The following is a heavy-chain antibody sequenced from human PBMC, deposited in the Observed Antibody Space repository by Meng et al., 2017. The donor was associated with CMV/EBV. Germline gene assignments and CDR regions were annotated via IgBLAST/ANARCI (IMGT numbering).Heavy chain of an antibody. CDR3: ARGRTTVPHDAFVI. Sequence: SGYTFTPYAIIWVRQAPGQGLEWMGWISPYNGDTNSAQGLQGRVTMTTDSSTSTAYMELRSLRSDDTAVYFCARGRTTVPHDAFVIWGQGTMVTVSS. V-gene: IGHV1-18*01. D-gene: IGHD4-11*01. CDR1: GYTFTPYA. J-gene: IGHJ3*02. CDR2: ISPYNGDT.